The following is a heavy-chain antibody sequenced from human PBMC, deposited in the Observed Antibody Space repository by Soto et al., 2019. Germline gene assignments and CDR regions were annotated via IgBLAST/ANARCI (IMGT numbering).Heavy chain of an antibody. J-gene: IGHJ1*01. CDR2: IYSSGST. CDR1: GDSISGSNYY. Sequence: QLQLQESGPGLVKPSETLSLTCIVSGDSISGSNYYWGWIRPPPGKGLEWIGTIYSSGSTYYNPSLKSRVTISVDTSKNQFSLKLSSVTAEDPAIYYCAAHTGFQHWGQGTLVTVSS. V-gene: IGHV4-39*01. CDR3: AAHTGFQH.